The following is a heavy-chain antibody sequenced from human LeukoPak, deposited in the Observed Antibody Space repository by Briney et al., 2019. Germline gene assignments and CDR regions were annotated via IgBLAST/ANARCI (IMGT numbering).Heavy chain of an antibody. V-gene: IGHV3-7*04. CDR3: ARGNDYGDPLPGY. CDR2: IKQDGSEK. D-gene: IGHD4-17*01. Sequence: GGSLRLSCAASGFTFSSYWMSWVRQAPGKGLEWVANIKQDGSEKYYVDSVKGRFTISRDNAKNSLYLQMNSLRAEDTAVYYCARGNDYGDPLPGYWGQGTLVTVSS. J-gene: IGHJ4*02. CDR1: GFTFSSYW.